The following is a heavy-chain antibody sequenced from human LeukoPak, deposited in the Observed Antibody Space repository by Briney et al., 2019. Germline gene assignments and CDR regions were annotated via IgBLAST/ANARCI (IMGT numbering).Heavy chain of an antibody. Sequence: GRSLRLSCAASGFTFSSYSMNWVRQAPGKGLEWVSSISSSSSYIYYADSVKGRFTISRDNAKNSLYLQMNSLRAEDTAVYYCARELLGRRAWDYWGQGTLVTVSS. V-gene: IGHV3-21*01. D-gene: IGHD1-26*01. CDR2: ISSSSSYI. J-gene: IGHJ4*02. CDR3: ARELLGRRAWDY. CDR1: GFTFSSYS.